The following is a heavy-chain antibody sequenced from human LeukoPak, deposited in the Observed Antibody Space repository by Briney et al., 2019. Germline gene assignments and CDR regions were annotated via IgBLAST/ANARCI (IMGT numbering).Heavy chain of an antibody. D-gene: IGHD3-3*02. J-gene: IGHJ2*01. CDR1: GFSVSLNY. V-gene: IGHV3-53*01. Sequence: PGGSLTLSCAASGFSVSLNYMNWVRQAPGKGLEWVSILYSGSDTYYADSVKGRFTISRDSSKNMLFLHMNSLRAEDTAVYYCARVGDHFHWYLDLWGRGTLDTVSS. CDR2: LYSGSDT. CDR3: ARVGDHFHWYLDL.